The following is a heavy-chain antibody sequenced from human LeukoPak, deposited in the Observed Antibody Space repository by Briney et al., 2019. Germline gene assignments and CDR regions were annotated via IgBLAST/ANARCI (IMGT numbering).Heavy chain of an antibody. J-gene: IGHJ6*02. V-gene: IGHV3-7*01. CDR2: IKQDGSET. CDR1: GFTVSSNY. CDR3: ASDPHHASRMDV. D-gene: IGHD1-14*01. Sequence: GGSLRLSCAASGFTVSSNYMSWVRQAPGKGLEWVANIKQDGSETYYVDSVKGRFTISRDNAKNSLYLQMNSLRAEDTAVYYCASDPHHASRMDVWGQGTTVTVSS.